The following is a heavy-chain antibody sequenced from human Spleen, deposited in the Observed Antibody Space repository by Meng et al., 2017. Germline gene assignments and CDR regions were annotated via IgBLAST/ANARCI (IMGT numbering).Heavy chain of an antibody. D-gene: IGHD6-13*01. V-gene: IGHV1-2*06. J-gene: IGHJ4*02. CDR2: INPKRGDT. CDR1: GYTFPDYW. Sequence: QVHARQAGAEVKTPGASVTVSCKASGYTFPDYWLHWVRRAPGQGLEWMGRINPKRGDTHYAQRFQGRVTMTGDTSISTAYMELSGLRSDDTAMYYCARDEDISAAGKLFGDYWGQGTLVTVSS. CDR3: ARDEDISAAGKLFGDY.